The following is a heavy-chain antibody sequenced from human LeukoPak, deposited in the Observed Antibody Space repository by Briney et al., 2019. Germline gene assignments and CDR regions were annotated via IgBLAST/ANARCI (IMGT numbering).Heavy chain of an antibody. J-gene: IGHJ6*02. V-gene: IGHV3-15*01. CDR3: TTDSGSYLGYYYGMDV. CDR2: IKSKTDGGTT. D-gene: IGHD1-26*01. Sequence: GGSLRLSCTASGFTFGDYAMSWFRQAPGEGLEWVGRIKSKTDGGTTDYAAPVKGRFTISRDDSKNTLYLQMNSLKTEDTAVYYCTTDSGSYLGYYYGMDVWGQGTTVTVSS. CDR1: GFTFGDYA.